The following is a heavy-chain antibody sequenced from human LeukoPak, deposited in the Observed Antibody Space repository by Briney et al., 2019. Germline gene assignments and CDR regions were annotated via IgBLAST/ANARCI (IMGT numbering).Heavy chain of an antibody. CDR3: ARDTNNWYPEYYFDF. CDR2: IYYSGST. CDR1: GGSISSYY. D-gene: IGHD1-1*01. J-gene: IGHJ4*02. Sequence: SETLSLTCTVSGGSISSYYWSWIRQPPGKGLEWIGYIYYSGSTNYNPSLKSRVTISVDTSKNQFSLKLSSVTAADTAVYYCARDTNNWYPEYYFDFWGPGTLVTVSS. V-gene: IGHV4-59*12.